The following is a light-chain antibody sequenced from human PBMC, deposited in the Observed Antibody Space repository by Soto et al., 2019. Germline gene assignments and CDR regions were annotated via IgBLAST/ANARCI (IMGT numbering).Light chain of an antibody. CDR3: CSYAGSYTWV. CDR1: SSDVGGYMY. V-gene: IGLV2-11*01. J-gene: IGLJ3*02. CDR2: DVI. Sequence: QSVLTQPRSVSGSPGQSVTISCTGTSSDVGGYMYVAWYQQHPGKAPKLMIHDVIERPSGVPDRFSGSKSGNTASLTISGLQAEDEADYYCCSYAGSYTWVFGGGTQLTVL.